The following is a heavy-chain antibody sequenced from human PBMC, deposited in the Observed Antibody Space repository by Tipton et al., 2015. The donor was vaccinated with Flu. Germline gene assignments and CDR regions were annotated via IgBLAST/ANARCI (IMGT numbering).Heavy chain of an antibody. J-gene: IGHJ6*02. D-gene: IGHD6-13*01. CDR1: GFTFSSYS. CDR3: ARDPFGYSRSWFFMRVGYGMDV. CDR2: ISSSSSYI. V-gene: IGHV3-21*01. Sequence: SLRLSCAASGFTFSSYSMNWVRQAPGKGLEWVSSISSSSSYIYYADSVKGRFTISRDNAKNSLYLQMNSLRAEDTAVYYCARDPFGYSRSWFFMRVGYGMDVWGQGTTVPVSS.